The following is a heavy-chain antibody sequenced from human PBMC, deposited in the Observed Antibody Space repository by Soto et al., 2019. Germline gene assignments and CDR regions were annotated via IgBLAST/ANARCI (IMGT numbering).Heavy chain of an antibody. D-gene: IGHD3-10*01. Sequence: ASVKVSCKASGYTFTGYYMHWVRQAPGQGREWMGWINPNSGGTNYAQKFQGWVTMTRDTSISTAYMELSRLRSDDTAVYYCARDARGDEAPMDYWGQGTLVTVSS. J-gene: IGHJ4*02. V-gene: IGHV1-2*04. CDR3: ARDARGDEAPMDY. CDR2: INPNSGGT. CDR1: GYTFTGYY.